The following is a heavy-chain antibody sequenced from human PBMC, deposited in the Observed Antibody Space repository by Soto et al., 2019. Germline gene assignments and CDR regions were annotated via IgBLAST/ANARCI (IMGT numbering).Heavy chain of an antibody. CDR1: GGSINNYY. CDR3: ARVADSSGYPLDY. D-gene: IGHD3-22*01. Sequence: PSETLSLTCTVSGGSINNYYWSWIRQPPGTGLEWIGYIIYSGTTNYSPSLKSRVTMSVDTSRNQFSLKLSAVTAADKAVYFCARVADSSGYPLDYWGQGILITVS. V-gene: IGHV4-59*01. CDR2: IIYSGTT. J-gene: IGHJ4*02.